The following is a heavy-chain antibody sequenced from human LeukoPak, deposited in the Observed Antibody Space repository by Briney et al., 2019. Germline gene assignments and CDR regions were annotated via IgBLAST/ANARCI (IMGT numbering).Heavy chain of an antibody. Sequence: PGGSLRLSCAASGFTFSSYGMHWVRQAPGKGLEWVAFIRYDGSNKYYADSVKGRFTIPRDNPKNTLYLQMNSLRAEDTAVYYCAKDGSNYYGSGSYFDYWGQGTLVTVSS. CDR1: GFTFSSYG. D-gene: IGHD3-10*01. CDR3: AKDGSNYYGSGSYFDY. J-gene: IGHJ4*02. CDR2: IRYDGSNK. V-gene: IGHV3-30*02.